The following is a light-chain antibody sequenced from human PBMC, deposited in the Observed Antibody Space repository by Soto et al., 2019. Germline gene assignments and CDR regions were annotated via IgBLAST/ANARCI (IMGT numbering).Light chain of an antibody. CDR2: GAS. V-gene: IGKV3-20*01. CDR1: QSLSSTY. J-gene: IGKJ4*01. CDR3: QQYGSSPVT. Sequence: EIVLTQSPGTLSLSPGERATLSCRASQSLSSTYLAWYQQKPGQAPRLLIYGASSRATGIPDRFSGSGSGTDFTLTISRLEPEECAVYYCQQYGSSPVTFGGGTRVEIK.